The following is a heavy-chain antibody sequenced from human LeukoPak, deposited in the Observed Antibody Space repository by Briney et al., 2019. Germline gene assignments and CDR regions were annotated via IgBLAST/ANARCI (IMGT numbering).Heavy chain of an antibody. D-gene: IGHD4-17*01. J-gene: IGHJ4*02. CDR1: GVSFSTYY. CDR3: ARQVYGSDY. Sequence: SETLCLPCDVSGVSFSTYYWSWIRQSPEKGLEWIGEVNHSGYTNLNPSLKSRVTISVDTSKNQFSLKLSSVTAADTAVYYCARQVYGSDYWGQGTLVTVSS. CDR2: VNHSGYT. V-gene: IGHV4-34*01.